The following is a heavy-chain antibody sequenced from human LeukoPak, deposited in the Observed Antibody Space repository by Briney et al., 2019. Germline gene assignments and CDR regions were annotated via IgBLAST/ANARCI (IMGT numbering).Heavy chain of an antibody. V-gene: IGHV4-59*08. CDR1: GGSISSYY. CDR3: ARRGSSSTSKAFDI. D-gene: IGHD6-13*01. CDR2: IYYSGST. Sequence: SETLSLTCTVSGGSISSYYWSWIRQPPGKGLEWIGYIYYSGSTNYNPSLKSRVTISVDTSKNQFSLKLSSVTAADTAVYYCARRGSSSTSKAFDIWGQGTMVTVSS. J-gene: IGHJ3*02.